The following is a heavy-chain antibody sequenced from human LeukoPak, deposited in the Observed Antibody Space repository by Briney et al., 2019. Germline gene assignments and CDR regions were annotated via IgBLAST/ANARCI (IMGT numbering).Heavy chain of an antibody. CDR3: AKMYDGPIVVATGPPW. CDR1: GFTFGSYG. Sequence: PGGSLRLSCAASGFTFGSYGMNWVRQAPGKGLEWVSSITTSSKYIYYANSVKGRFTISRDNAKNSLYLQMNSLRAEDTAVYYCAKMYDGPIVVATGPPWWGQGTLVTVSS. V-gene: IGHV3-21*01. J-gene: IGHJ4*02. CDR2: ITTSSKYI. D-gene: IGHD3-22*01.